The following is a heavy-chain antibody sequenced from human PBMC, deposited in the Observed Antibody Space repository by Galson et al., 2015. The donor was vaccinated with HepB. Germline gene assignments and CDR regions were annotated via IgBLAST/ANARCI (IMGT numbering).Heavy chain of an antibody. CDR1: GFSLSTSGMC. D-gene: IGHD3-3*01. V-gene: IGHV2-70*11. Sequence: PALVKPTQTLTLTCTFSGFSLSTSGMCVSWIRQPPGKALEWLARIDWDDDKYYSPSLKTRLTISKDTSKNQVVLTMTNMDPVDTATYYCARMQRPSGYDFWSGYYTDYYYGMDVWGQGTTVTVSS. J-gene: IGHJ6*02. CDR2: IDWDDDK. CDR3: ARMQRPSGYDFWSGYYTDYYYGMDV.